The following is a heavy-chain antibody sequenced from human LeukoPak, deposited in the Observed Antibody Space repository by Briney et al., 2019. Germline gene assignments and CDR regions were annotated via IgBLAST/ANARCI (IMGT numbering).Heavy chain of an antibody. CDR2: IYYSGST. Sequence: SSETLSPTCTVSGGSISSYYWSWIRQPPGKGLEWIGYIYYSGSTNYNPSLKSRVTISEDTSKNQFSLKLSAVTAADTAVYCCARRSGAVADYWGQGTLVTVSS. D-gene: IGHD6-19*01. CDR1: GGSISSYY. J-gene: IGHJ4*02. V-gene: IGHV4-59*08. CDR3: ARRSGAVADY.